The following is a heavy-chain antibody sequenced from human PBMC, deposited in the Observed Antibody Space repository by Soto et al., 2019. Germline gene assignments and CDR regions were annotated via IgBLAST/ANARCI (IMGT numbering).Heavy chain of an antibody. CDR2: ISASSTTV. J-gene: IGHJ4*02. V-gene: IGHV3-48*02. CDR1: EFTFSSFN. Sequence: EVQLVESGGGLVQPGESLRLSCAASEFTFSSFNMHWVRQAPGKGLEWVSYISASSTTVYYGDSVKGRFTISRDNAKNSLYLQINSLRDEDTAVYYCARIYRRDGNKSADYWGQGTVVTVSS. D-gene: IGHD3-16*02. CDR3: ARIYRRDGNKSADY.